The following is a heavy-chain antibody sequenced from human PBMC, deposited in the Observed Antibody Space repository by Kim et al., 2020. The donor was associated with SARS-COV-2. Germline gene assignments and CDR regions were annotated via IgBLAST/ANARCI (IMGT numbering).Heavy chain of an antibody. Sequence: ASVKVSCKASGYTFTSYAMHWVRQAPGQRLEWMGWINAGNGNTKYSQKFQGRVTITRDTSASTAYMELSSLRSEDTAVNYCARTQGGLRGTYDYWGRGTLNTVSS. CDR3: ARTQGGLRGTYDY. CDR2: INAGNGNT. D-gene: IGHD3-10*01. CDR1: GYTFTSYA. J-gene: IGHJ4*02. V-gene: IGHV1-3*01.